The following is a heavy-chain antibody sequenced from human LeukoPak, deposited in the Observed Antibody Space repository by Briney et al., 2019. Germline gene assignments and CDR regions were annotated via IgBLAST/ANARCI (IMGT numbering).Heavy chain of an antibody. V-gene: IGHV3-23*01. CDR1: GFTFSSHV. J-gene: IGHJ4*02. Sequence: GGSLRLSCAASGFTFSSHVMNWVRQAPGKGLEWVSVISGGSNTYYADSVKGRFTISRDNSKNTLYLQMNSLRAEDTAVYYCAKAPSGSYVPFEFWGQGTLVTVSS. CDR2: ISGGSNT. CDR3: AKAPSGSYVPFEF. D-gene: IGHD1-26*01.